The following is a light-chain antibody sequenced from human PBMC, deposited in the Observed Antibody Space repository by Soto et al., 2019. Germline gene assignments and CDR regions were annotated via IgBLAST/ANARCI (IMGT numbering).Light chain of an antibody. J-gene: IGLJ3*02. Sequence: QSALTQPASVSGSPGQSITISCTGTSSDVGAYNYVSWYQQHPDKAHKLMIFEVSDRPSGVSNRFSGSNSGNTASLTISGLQAEDEADYFCSSYTSNSTLVFGGGTKLTVL. V-gene: IGLV2-14*01. CDR2: EVS. CDR3: SSYTSNSTLV. CDR1: SSDVGAYNY.